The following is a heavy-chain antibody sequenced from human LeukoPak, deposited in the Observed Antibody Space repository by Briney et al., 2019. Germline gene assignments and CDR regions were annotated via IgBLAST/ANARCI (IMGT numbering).Heavy chain of an antibody. CDR3: AREDIVVVPAADGLFDP. V-gene: IGHV4-4*07. D-gene: IGHD2-2*01. Sequence: SETLPLTCTVSGGSISSYYWSWIRQPAGKGLEWIGRIYTSGSTNYNPSLKSRVTMSVDTSKNQFSLKLSSVTAADTAVYYCAREDIVVVPAADGLFDPWGQGTLVTVSS. CDR1: GGSISSYY. CDR2: IYTSGST. J-gene: IGHJ5*02.